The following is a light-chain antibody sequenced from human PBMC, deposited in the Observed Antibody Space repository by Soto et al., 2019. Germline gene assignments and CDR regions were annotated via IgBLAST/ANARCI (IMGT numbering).Light chain of an antibody. CDR2: LEGSESY. CDR1: SSNIGSNT. V-gene: IGLV4-60*03. J-gene: IGLJ3*02. Sequence: QSVLTQPPSASGTPGQRVTISCSGSSSNIGSNTVNWYQQQPGKAPRYLMKLEGSESYNKGSGIPDRFSGSSSGADRYLTISNLQSEDEADYYCETWDSNIHVFGGGTKVTVL. CDR3: ETWDSNIHV.